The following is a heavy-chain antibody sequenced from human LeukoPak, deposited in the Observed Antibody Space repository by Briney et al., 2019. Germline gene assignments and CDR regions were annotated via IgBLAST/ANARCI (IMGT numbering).Heavy chain of an antibody. D-gene: IGHD2-15*01. V-gene: IGHV3-23*01. CDR1: GFTFSNYA. CDR3: AKAVECSGGSCPGSYTSYGMDV. J-gene: IGHJ6*02. CDR2: IGGSGVTT. Sequence: PGGSLRLSCAASGFTFSNYAMSWVRQAPGKGLERVSAIGGSGVTTYYADSLKGRFTISRDNSKNTLYLQMNSLRAEDTAVYYCAKAVECSGGSCPGSYTSYGMDVWGQGTTVTVSS.